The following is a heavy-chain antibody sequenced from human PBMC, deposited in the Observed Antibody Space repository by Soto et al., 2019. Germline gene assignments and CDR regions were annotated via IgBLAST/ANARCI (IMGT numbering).Heavy chain of an antibody. D-gene: IGHD2-2*01. Sequence: PSETLSLTCTVSGGSISSGGYYWSWIRQHPGKGLEWIGYIYYSGSTYYNPSLKSRVTISVDTSKNQFSMKLSSVTAADTAVYYCASGRVVPAANDAFDIWGQGTMVTVSS. V-gene: IGHV4-31*03. CDR2: IYYSGST. CDR3: ASGRVVPAANDAFDI. J-gene: IGHJ3*02. CDR1: GGSISSGGYY.